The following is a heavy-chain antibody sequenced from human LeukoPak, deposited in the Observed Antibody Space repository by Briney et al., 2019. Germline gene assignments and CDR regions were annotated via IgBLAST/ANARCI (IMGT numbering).Heavy chain of an antibody. CDR1: GFTFSSYW. J-gene: IGHJ5*02. CDR3: ARDDCSSSSCYHNWFDP. V-gene: IGHV3-7*01. CDR2: IKQDGSEK. D-gene: IGHD2-2*01. Sequence: AGPLRLFCAASGFTFSSYWMSWVRQAPGKGLEGVANIKQDGSEKYYVDSVKRRLTIPRDNAKNSLYLQMNSLRAEDTAVYYCARDDCSSSSCYHNWFDPWGQGTLVTVSS.